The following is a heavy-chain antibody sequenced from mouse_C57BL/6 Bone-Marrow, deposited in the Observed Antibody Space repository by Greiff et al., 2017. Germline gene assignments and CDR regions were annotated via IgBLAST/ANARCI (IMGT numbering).Heavy chain of an antibody. CDR2: IDPANGST. V-gene: IGHV14-4*01. CDR3: NHYYVSSYGAY. D-gene: IGHD1-1*01. CDR1: GFNIKDDY. J-gene: IGHJ3*01. Sequence: EVQLQQSGAELVRPGASVKLSCTASGFNIKDDYMHWVKQRPEQGLEWIGWIDPANGSTEYASKFPGKATLTADTSSNTAYLQLSSLTSEDTAVYYCNHYYVSSYGAYWGQGTLVTVSA.